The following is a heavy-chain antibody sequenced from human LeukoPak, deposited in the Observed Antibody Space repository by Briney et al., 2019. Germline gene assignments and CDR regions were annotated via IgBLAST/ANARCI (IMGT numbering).Heavy chain of an antibody. CDR3: ARVADTAMVEGIDY. CDR2: IIPIFGTA. D-gene: IGHD5-18*01. V-gene: IGHV1-69*01. J-gene: IGHJ4*02. Sequence: SVKVSCKASGGTFSSYAISWVRQAPGQGLEWMGGIIPIFGTANYAQKFQGRVTIAADESTSTAYMELSSLRSEDTAVYYCARVADTAMVEGIDYWGQGTLVTVSS. CDR1: GGTFSSYA.